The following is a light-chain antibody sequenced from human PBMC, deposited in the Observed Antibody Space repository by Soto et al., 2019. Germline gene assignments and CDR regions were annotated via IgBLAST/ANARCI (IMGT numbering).Light chain of an antibody. V-gene: IGKV3-20*01. J-gene: IGKJ5*01. CDR2: AAS. CDR3: QQYGSTPSIT. CDR1: QSVTSNY. Sequence: EIVLTQSPGTLSLSPGERATLSCRASQSVTSNYLAWYQLKPGQAPRLLIYAASNTATGIPDRFSGSGSGTDFPLSISILEPEEFAVYYCQQYGSTPSITFGQGTRLEIK.